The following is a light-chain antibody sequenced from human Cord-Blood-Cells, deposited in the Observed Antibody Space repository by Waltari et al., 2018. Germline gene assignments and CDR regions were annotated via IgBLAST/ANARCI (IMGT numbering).Light chain of an antibody. CDR2: AAS. CDR1: QSISSY. Sequence: DIQMTQSPSSLSASVGDRVTITCRASQSISSYLNWYQQKPGKAHKLLIYAASSLQSGVPSRFSGSGSGTEFTLTISSLQPEDFATYYCQQSYSTPLYTFGQGTKLEIK. J-gene: IGKJ2*01. V-gene: IGKV1-39*01. CDR3: QQSYSTPLYT.